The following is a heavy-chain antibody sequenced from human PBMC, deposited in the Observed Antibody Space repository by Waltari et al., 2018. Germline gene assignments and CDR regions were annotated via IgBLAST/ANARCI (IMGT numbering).Heavy chain of an antibody. J-gene: IGHJ3*02. CDR2: MNPNSGNT. CDR3: ARGRRLEWLFLEAFDI. Sequence: QVQLVQSGAEVKKPGASVKVSCKASGYTFTSYDINWVRQATGQGLEWMGWMNPNSGNTGDAQKFQGRVTMTRNTSISTAYMELSSLRSEDTAVYYCARGRRLEWLFLEAFDIWGQGTMVTVSS. D-gene: IGHD3-3*01. V-gene: IGHV1-8*01. CDR1: GYTFTSYD.